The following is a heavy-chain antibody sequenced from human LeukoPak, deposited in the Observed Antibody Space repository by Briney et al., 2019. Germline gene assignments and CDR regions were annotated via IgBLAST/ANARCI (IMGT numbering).Heavy chain of an antibody. CDR2: IYYSGST. J-gene: IGHJ4*02. V-gene: IGHV4-39*01. Sequence: SETLSLTCTVSGGSISSSSYYWGWIRQPPGKGLEWIGSIYYSGSTSYNPSLKSRVTISVDTSKNQFSLRLSSVTAADTAVYYCARLPDDYDSSGYYSVDDYWGQGTLVTVSS. CDR1: GGSISSSSYY. D-gene: IGHD3-22*01. CDR3: ARLPDDYDSSGYYSVDDY.